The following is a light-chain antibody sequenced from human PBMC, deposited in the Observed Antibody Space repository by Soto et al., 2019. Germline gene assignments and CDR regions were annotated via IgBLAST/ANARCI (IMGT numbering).Light chain of an antibody. CDR3: LQYNGYYRT. V-gene: IGKV1-5*01. CDR1: QTISGW. J-gene: IGKJ1*01. CDR2: DAS. Sequence: DIQMTQSPSTLSASVGDTVTITCRASQTISGWLAWYQQRPGKAPNLLIFDASTLESGVPSRFRGSGSGPTFTLTISSLQSDDFATDYCLQYNGYYRTFGQGTKVEIK.